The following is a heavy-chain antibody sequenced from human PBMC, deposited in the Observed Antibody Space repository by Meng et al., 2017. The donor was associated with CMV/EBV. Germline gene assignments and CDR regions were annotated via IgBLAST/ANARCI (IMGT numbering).Heavy chain of an antibody. D-gene: IGHD1-20*01. Sequence: ETLSLTCAASGFTFSSYAMSWVRQAPGKGLEWVSAISGSGGSTYYADSVKGRFTISRDNSKNTLYLQMNSLRAEDTAVYYCARFDNWKACFDYWGQGTLVTVSS. J-gene: IGHJ4*02. V-gene: IGHV3-23*01. CDR2: ISGSGGST. CDR3: ARFDNWKACFDY. CDR1: GFTFSSYA.